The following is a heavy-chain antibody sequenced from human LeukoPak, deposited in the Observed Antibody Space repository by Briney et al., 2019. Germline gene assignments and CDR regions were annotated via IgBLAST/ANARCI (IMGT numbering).Heavy chain of an antibody. D-gene: IGHD2-15*01. CDR2: ISYDGSNK. CDR3: AREMLRIPYFDY. CDR1: GFTFSSYA. V-gene: IGHV3-30-3*01. Sequence: VGSLRLSCAASGFTFSSYAMHWVRQAPGKGLEWVAVISYDGSNKYYADSVKGRFTISRDNSKNTLYLQMNSLRAEDTAVYYCAREMLRIPYFDYWGQGTLVTVSS. J-gene: IGHJ4*02.